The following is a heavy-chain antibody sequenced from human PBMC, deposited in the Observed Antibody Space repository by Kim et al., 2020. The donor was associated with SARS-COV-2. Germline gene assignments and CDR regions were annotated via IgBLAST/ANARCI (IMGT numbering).Heavy chain of an antibody. J-gene: IGHJ6*02. Sequence: SETLSLTCAVSGGSISSSNWWSWVRQPPGKGLEWIGEIYHSGSTNYNPSLKSRVTISVDKSKNQFSLKLSSVTAADTAVYYCARDRMQQQLVRGTTRYYYGMDVWGQGTTVTVSS. D-gene: IGHD6-13*01. CDR2: IYHSGST. CDR1: GGSISSSNW. CDR3: ARDRMQQQLVRGTTRYYYGMDV. V-gene: IGHV4-4*02.